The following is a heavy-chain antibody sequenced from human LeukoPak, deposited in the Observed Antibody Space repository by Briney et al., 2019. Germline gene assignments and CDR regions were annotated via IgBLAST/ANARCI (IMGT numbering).Heavy chain of an antibody. D-gene: IGHD3-16*01. CDR1: GGSFSGYY. V-gene: IGHV4-34*01. CDR2: INHSGST. J-gene: IGHJ4*02. CDR3: ARGGDRGTPYYFDY. Sequence: SETLSLTCAVYGGSFSGYYWSWIRQPPGKGLEWIGEINHSGSTNYNPSLKSRVTISVDTSKNQFSLKLSSVTAADTAVYYCARGGDRGTPYYFDYWGKGTLVTVSS.